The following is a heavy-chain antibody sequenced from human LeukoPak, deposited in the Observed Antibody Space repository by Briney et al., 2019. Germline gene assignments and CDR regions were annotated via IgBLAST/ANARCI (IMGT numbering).Heavy chain of an antibody. CDR1: GFTFSSYS. D-gene: IGHD3-9*01. J-gene: IGHJ6*02. CDR3: ARGEYDLLTGVYDTYGIDV. Sequence: PGGSLRLSCAASGFTFSSYSMNWVRQAPGKGLEWGSYISSSSTIYYADSVKGRFTISRDNAKNSLYLQMNSLRDEDTAVYYCARGEYDLLTGVYDTYGIDVWGQGTTVTVSS. CDR2: ISSSSTI. V-gene: IGHV3-48*02.